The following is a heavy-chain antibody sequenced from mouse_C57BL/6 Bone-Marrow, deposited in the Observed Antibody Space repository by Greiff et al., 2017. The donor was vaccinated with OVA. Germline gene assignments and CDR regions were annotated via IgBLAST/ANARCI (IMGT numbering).Heavy chain of an antibody. CDR2: ILPGSGST. D-gene: IGHD2-1*01. V-gene: IGHV1-9*01. CDR1: GYTFTGYW. Sequence: VQLQQSGAELMKPGASVKLSCKATGYTFTGYWIEWVKQRPGHGLEWIGEILPGSGSTNYNEKFKGKATLTADTSSNTAYMQLSSLTTEDSAIYYCAREGYGNYLWVLYYFDYWGQGTTLTVSS. CDR3: AREGYGNYLWVLYYFDY. J-gene: IGHJ2*01.